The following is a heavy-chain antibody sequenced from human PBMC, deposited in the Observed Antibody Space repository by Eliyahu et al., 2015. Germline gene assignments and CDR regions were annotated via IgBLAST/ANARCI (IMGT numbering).Heavy chain of an antibody. D-gene: IGHD6-19*01. J-gene: IGHJ4*02. Sequence: QVQLVESGGXVVQPGRSXRLSCAASGFTFSNFAMPWVRQAPGKGLGWVAIILHDGSSKYHTDSVKGRFTISRDLSKNTLYLQMNSLRGEDTAVYYCARDVRLAGQVFFDYWGQGTLVTVSS. CDR3: ARDVRLAGQVFFDY. CDR2: ILHDGSSK. V-gene: IGHV3-30-3*01. CDR1: GFTFSNFA.